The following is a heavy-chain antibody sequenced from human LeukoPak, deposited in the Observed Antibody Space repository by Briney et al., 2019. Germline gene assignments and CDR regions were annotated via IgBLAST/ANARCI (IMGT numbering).Heavy chain of an antibody. CDR3: AKGRETGPFTSCDY. D-gene: IGHD2-2*01. V-gene: IGHV3-23*01. J-gene: IGHJ4*02. CDR2: ISGSGGST. CDR1: GFTFSSYA. Sequence: PGRSLRLSCAASGFTFSSYAMSWVRQAPGKGLEWVSGISGSGGSTYYADSVKGRFTISRDNSKNTLYLQMNSLRAEDTAVYFCAKGRETGPFTSCDYWGQGTLVTVSS.